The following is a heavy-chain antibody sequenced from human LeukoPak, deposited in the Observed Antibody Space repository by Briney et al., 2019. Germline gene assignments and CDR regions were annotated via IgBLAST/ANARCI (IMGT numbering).Heavy chain of an antibody. CDR3: ARQTYFYEASGHRNDN. CDR1: VGSISSDSYY. D-gene: IGHD2-15*01. CDR2: IYYSGSP. V-gene: IGHV4-39*01. J-gene: IGHJ4*02. Sequence: SETLSLTCTVSVGSISSDSYYWGWIRQPPGKRLEWIGSIYYSGSPFYNPSLRSRVTMSVDTSKNQFALKLSSVTAADTAVYYCARQTYFYEASGHRNDNWGQGTLVTVSS.